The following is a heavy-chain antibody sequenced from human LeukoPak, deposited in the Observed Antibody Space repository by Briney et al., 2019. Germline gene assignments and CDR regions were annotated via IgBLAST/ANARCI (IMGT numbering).Heavy chain of an antibody. CDR1: GFTFTTYP. V-gene: IGHV3-23*01. Sequence: PGGSLRLSCAASGFTFTTYPMSWFRQAPGKGLEWVSAISASGGSTYYADSVKGRFTISRDNSRSTVFLQMNSLRAEDTAVYYCARDDKRQWLVPYYFDYWGQGTLVTVSS. D-gene: IGHD6-19*01. CDR3: ARDDKRQWLVPYYFDY. J-gene: IGHJ4*02. CDR2: ISASGGST.